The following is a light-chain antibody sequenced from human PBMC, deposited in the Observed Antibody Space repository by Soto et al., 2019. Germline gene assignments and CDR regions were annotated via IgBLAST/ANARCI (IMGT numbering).Light chain of an antibody. Sequence: DIQMTQSPSSLSASVGDRVTITCRASQSISSYLNWYQQKPGKAPKLLIYDASSLQGGVPSRFSGSGSGTDFTLTISSLQPEDFATYYCQQSYSAPQTFGQGTKLEIK. V-gene: IGKV1-39*01. CDR1: QSISSY. CDR2: DAS. J-gene: IGKJ2*01. CDR3: QQSYSAPQT.